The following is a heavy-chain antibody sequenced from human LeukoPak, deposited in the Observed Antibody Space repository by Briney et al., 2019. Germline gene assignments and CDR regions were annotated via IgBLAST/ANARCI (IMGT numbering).Heavy chain of an antibody. CDR2: IYCSGST. CDR3: ARVARNWNDVGGWFDP. V-gene: IGHV4-59*01. D-gene: IGHD1-1*01. CDR1: GGSISSYY. J-gene: IGHJ5*02. Sequence: SETLSLTCTVSGGSISSYYWSWIRQPPGKGLEWIGYIYCSGSTNYNPSLKSRVTISVDTSKNQFSLKLSSVTAADTAGYYCARVARNWNDVGGWFDPWGQGTLVTVSS.